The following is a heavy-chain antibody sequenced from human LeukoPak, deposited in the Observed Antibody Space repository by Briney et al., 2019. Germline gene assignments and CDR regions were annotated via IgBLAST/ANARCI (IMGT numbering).Heavy chain of an antibody. CDR2: ISAYNGNT. CDR3: ARAFTYYYDSSGYGV. CDR1: GYTFTSYG. Sequence: ASVRVSCKASGYTFTSYGISWVRQAPGQGLEGMGWISAYNGNTNYAQTLQGRVTMTTDTSTSTAYMELRSLRSDDTAVYYCARAFTYYYDSSGYGVWGQGTLVTVSS. J-gene: IGHJ4*02. D-gene: IGHD3-22*01. V-gene: IGHV1-18*01.